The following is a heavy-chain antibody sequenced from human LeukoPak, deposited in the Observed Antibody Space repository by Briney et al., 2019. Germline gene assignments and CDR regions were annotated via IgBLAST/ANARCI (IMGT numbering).Heavy chain of an antibody. CDR2: IRYDGSNK. CDR3: AKLTFGELLYEGGDY. Sequence: PGGSLRLSCAASGFTFSSYGMHWVRQAPGKGLEWVAFIRYDGSNKYYADSVKGRFTIPRDNSKNTLYLQMNSLRAEDTAVYYCAKLTFGELLYEGGDYWGQGTLVTVSS. D-gene: IGHD3-10*01. CDR1: GFTFSSYG. J-gene: IGHJ4*02. V-gene: IGHV3-30*02.